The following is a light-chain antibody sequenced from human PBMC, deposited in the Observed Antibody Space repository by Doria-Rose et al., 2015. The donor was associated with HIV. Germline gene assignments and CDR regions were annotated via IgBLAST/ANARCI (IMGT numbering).Light chain of an antibody. J-gene: IGKJ1*01. CDR1: QRFSSTY. Sequence: EIVLTQSPGTLSLSPGERATLSCRASQRFSSTYLAWYQQKPGQAPSLLIYDGSTRATGIPDRFSASGSGTDFTLPINRLEPEDFALYYCHQYGTSWTFGQGTKVEI. V-gene: IGKV3-20*01. CDR3: HQYGTSWT. CDR2: DGS.